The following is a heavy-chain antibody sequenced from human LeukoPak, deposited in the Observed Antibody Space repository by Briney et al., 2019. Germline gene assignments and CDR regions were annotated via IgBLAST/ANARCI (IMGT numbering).Heavy chain of an antibody. V-gene: IGHV3-23*01. CDR3: AKQVEASVAGTGVAFNI. CDR1: GFTFSSFA. Sequence: TGASLRFSCAASGFTFSSFAMSWVRQAPGKGLEWVSGITGGGCATYYTDSVKGRFTISRDNSRSTLYLQMNSLRVEDTAVYYCAKQVEASVAGTGVAFNIWGQGTMVTVSS. D-gene: IGHD6-19*01. J-gene: IGHJ3*02. CDR2: ITGGGCAT.